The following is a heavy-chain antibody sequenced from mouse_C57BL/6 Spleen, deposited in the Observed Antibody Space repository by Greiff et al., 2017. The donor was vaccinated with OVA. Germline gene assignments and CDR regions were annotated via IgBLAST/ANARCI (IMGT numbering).Heavy chain of an antibody. D-gene: IGHD3-2*02. CDR2: IHPNSGST. V-gene: IGHV1-64*01. J-gene: IGHJ4*01. CDR1: GYTFTSYW. CDR3: ARYRSGYAMDY. Sequence: VQLQQSGAELVKPGASVKLSCKASGYTFTSYWMHWVKQRPGQGLEWIGMIHPNSGSTNYNEKFKSKATLTVDKSSSTAYMQLSSLTSEDSAVYYCARYRSGYAMDYWGQGTSVTVSS.